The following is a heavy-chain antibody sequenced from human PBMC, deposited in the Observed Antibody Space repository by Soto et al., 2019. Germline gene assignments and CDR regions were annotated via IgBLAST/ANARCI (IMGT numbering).Heavy chain of an antibody. J-gene: IGHJ6*02. D-gene: IGHD5-12*01. V-gene: IGHV1-69*12. CDR1: GGTFSSYA. CDR3: VVEMATPGGYYYGMDV. Sequence: QVQLVQSGAEVKKPGSSVKVSCKASGGTFSSYAISWVRQAPGQGLEWMGGIIPIFGTANYAQKFQGRVTITADESTRTAYMELSSLRSEDTAVYYGVVEMATPGGYYYGMDVWGQGTTVTVSS. CDR2: IIPIFGTA.